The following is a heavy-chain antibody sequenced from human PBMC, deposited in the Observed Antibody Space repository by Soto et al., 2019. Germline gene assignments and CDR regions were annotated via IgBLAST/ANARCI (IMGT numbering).Heavy chain of an antibody. J-gene: IGHJ5*01. D-gene: IGHD1-26*01. CDR2: IKSKSDDGTT. CDR1: GFIFSNVW. Sequence: PGGSLRLSCAGSGFIFSNVWMNWVRQAPGKGLEWVGHIKSKSDDGTTDYAAPVKGRFTISRDDSKNTLSLEMNSLQSEDTALYYCNTYGVGATNSWFDPWGQGTQVTVSS. CDR3: NTYGVGATNSWFDP. V-gene: IGHV3-15*01.